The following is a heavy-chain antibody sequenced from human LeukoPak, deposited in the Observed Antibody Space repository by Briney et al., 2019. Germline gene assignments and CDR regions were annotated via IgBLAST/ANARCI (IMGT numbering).Heavy chain of an antibody. CDR2: IKSDGSST. CDR1: GFTFSNYW. J-gene: IGHJ4*02. V-gene: IGHV3-74*01. Sequence: GGSLRLSCAASGFTFSNYWMHWVRQAPGKGLVWVSRIKSDGSSTNYADSVKGRFTISRDNAKNTLYLQMNSLRAEDTAVYYCERDLDYDSYWGQGTLVTVSS. CDR3: ERDLDYDSY. D-gene: IGHD3-22*01.